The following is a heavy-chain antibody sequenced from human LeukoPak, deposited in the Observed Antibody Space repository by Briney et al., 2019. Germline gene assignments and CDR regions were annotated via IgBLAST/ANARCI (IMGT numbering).Heavy chain of an antibody. CDR3: ARDTGTMVRGSRRGYGGNYYYMDV. D-gene: IGHD3-10*01. CDR1: GGSISSRSYC. CDR2: VHIIGST. V-gene: IGHV4-61*09. J-gene: IGHJ6*03. Sequence: PSQTLPLTCTVSGGSISSRSYCWSWIRQPAGKGLEWIGHVHIIGSTNYNSSLKSRVTISVDTSKNQFSLKLSFVTAADTAVYYCARDTGTMVRGSRRGYGGNYYYMDVWGKGTTVTISS.